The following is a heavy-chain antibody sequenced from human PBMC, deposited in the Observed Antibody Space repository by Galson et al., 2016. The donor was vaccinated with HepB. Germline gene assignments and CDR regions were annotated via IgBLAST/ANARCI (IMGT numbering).Heavy chain of an antibody. CDR1: GYALN. V-gene: IGHV1-46*01. J-gene: IGHJ4*02. Sequence: SVKVSCKASGYALNVHWVRQAPGPGLEWMGVIKTSGGDTRYAQMFQGRVPMTRDMSTSTVYMEVSSLRSEDTALYYCAREYDKTYYFDVWGQGTLVTVFS. D-gene: IGHD3-22*01. CDR3: AREYDKTYYFDV. CDR2: IKTSGGDT.